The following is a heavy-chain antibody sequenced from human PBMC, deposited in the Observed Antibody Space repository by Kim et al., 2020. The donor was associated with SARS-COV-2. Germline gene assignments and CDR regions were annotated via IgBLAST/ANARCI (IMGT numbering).Heavy chain of an antibody. Sequence: GGSLRLSCAASGFTFSSYGMHWVRQAPGKGLEWVAVISYDGSNKYYADSVKGRFTISRDNSKNTLYLQMNSLRAEDTAVYYCAKGRRDGYNYARGYYYYYMDVWGKGTTVTVSS. D-gene: IGHD5-12*01. J-gene: IGHJ6*03. CDR2: ISYDGSNK. V-gene: IGHV3-30*18. CDR1: GFTFSSYG. CDR3: AKGRRDGYNYARGYYYYYMDV.